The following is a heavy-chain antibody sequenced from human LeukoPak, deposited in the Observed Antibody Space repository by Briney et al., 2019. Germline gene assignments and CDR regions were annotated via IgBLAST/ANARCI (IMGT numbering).Heavy chain of an antibody. CDR2: IKSKTDGGTT. CDR3: TTQYYYDSSGYYYPFGVDY. Sequence: GGSLRLSCAASGFTFSNVWMSWVRQAPGKGLEWVGRIKSKTDGGTTDYAAPVKGRFTISRDDSKNTLYLQMNSLKTEDTAVYYCTTQYYYDSSGYYYPFGVDYWGQGTLVTVSS. CDR1: GFTFSNVW. D-gene: IGHD3-22*01. J-gene: IGHJ4*02. V-gene: IGHV3-15*01.